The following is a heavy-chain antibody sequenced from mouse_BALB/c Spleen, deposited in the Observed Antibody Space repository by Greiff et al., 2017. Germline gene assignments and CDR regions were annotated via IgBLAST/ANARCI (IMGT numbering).Heavy chain of an antibody. D-gene: IGHD2-2*01. CDR3: ARIYGYDGTFDY. Sequence: ESGPGLVKPSQSLSLTCSVTGYSITSGYYWNWIRQFPGNKLEWMGYISYDGSNNYNPSLKNRISITRDTSKNQFFLKLNSVTTEDTATYYCARIYGYDGTFDYWGQGTTLTVSS. CDR1: GYSITSGYY. V-gene: IGHV3-6*02. J-gene: IGHJ2*01. CDR2: ISYDGSN.